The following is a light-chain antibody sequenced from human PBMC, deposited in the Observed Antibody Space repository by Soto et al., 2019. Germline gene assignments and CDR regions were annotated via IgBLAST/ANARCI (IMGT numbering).Light chain of an antibody. CDR1: QSISSW. CDR3: QQYNSYSPT. Sequence: DIQMTQSPSTLAASVGDRVTLTCRASQSISSWLAWYQQKPGRPPRLLIYKASRLESGVPSRFSGSGSETEFTLTISGLQPGDSATYYRQQYNSYSPTFGQGTKVDI. V-gene: IGKV1-5*03. CDR2: KAS. J-gene: IGKJ1*01.